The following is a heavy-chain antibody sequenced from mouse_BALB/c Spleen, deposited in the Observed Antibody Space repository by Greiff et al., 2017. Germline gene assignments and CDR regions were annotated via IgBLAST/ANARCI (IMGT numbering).Heavy chain of an antibody. CDR2: FYPGSGSI. CDR3: ARHGEAYYRYGGWYFDV. CDR1: GYTFTEYI. V-gene: IGHV1-62-2*01. D-gene: IGHD2-14*01. Sequence: VQLQQSGAGLVKPGASVKLSCKASGYTFTEYIIHWVKQRSGQGLEWIGWFYPGSGSIKYNEKFKDKATLTADKSSSTVYMELSRLTSEDSAVYFCARHGEAYYRYGGWYFDVWGAGTTVTVSS. J-gene: IGHJ1*01.